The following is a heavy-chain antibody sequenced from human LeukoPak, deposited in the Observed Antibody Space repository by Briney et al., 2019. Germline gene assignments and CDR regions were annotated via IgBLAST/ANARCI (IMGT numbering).Heavy chain of an antibody. V-gene: IGHV3-7*01. CDR3: AELGITMIGGV. Sequence: GGSLRLSCTASGFTFRSYWMNWVRQAPGKGLEWVANIKQDGNEKDYVDSVKGRFTVSRDNAKNSLYLQMNSLRVEDTAVYYCAELGITMIGGVWGKGATVTISS. CDR2: IKQDGNEK. D-gene: IGHD3-10*02. J-gene: IGHJ6*04. CDR1: GFTFRSYW.